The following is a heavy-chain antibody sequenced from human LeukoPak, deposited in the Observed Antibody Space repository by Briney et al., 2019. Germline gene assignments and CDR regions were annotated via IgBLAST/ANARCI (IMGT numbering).Heavy chain of an antibody. CDR3: AGPVVPAALYAFDI. CDR1: GGTFSSYA. J-gene: IGHJ3*02. CDR2: IIPIFGTA. Sequence: SVKVSCKASGGTFSSYAISWVRQAPGQGLEWMGGIIPIFGTANYAQKFQGRVTITADESTCTAYMELSSLRSEDTAVYYCAGPVVPAALYAFDIWGQGTMVTVSS. D-gene: IGHD2-2*01. V-gene: IGHV1-69*13.